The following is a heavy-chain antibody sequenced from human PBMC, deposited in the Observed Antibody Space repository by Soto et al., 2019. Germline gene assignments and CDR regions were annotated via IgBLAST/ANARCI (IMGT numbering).Heavy chain of an antibody. J-gene: IGHJ5*02. CDR2: IDAGNGNT. V-gene: IGHV1-3*01. D-gene: IGHD1-1*01. CDR3: AREASKTGSHNWFDP. CDR1: GYTFTSHA. Sequence: QVQLVQSGAEVKNPGASVRVSCKASGYTFTSHAMHWVRQAPGQRLEWMGWIDAGNGNTRYSEKSQGRVTISSDTTASIIYMEESSVRDEDTAVYYCAREASKTGSHNWFDPWGQGTPVTVSS.